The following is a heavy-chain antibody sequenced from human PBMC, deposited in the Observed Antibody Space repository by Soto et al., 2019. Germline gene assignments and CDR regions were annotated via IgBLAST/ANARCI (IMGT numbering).Heavy chain of an antibody. CDR1: DSTFSSYS. CDR3: LRGGRSYTKDDALDI. CDR2: ISSRSSVI. D-gene: IGHD2-2*02. J-gene: IGHJ3*02. Sequence: EVQLVESGGGLVKPGESLRLSCVASDSTFSSYSMNWVRQAPGRGLEWVSSISSRSSVIFYAESMRGRFTISRDNAKNSLSLQMDCLRAEDTAVYYCLRGGRSYTKDDALDIWGQGTMVTVSS. V-gene: IGHV3-21*01.